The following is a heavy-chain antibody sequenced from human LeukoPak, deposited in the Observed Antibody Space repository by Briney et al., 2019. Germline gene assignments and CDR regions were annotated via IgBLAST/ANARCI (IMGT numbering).Heavy chain of an antibody. CDR2: IIPILGIA. CDR1: GGTFSSYA. V-gene: IGHV1-69*04. J-gene: IGHJ4*02. CDR3: ARDLSYASSGYYKGTDY. D-gene: IGHD3-22*01. Sequence: SVKVSCKASGGTFSSYAISWVRQAPGQGLEWMGRIIPILGIANYAQKFQGRVTITADKSTSTAYMELSSLRSEDTAVYYCARDLSYASSGYYKGTDYWGQGTLVTVSS.